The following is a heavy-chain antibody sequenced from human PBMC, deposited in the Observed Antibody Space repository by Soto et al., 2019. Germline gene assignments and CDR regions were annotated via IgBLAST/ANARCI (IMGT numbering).Heavy chain of an antibody. Sequence: SETLSLTCTVSGVSIMSGDYFWIWIRQPPANGLEWIGYIYSSGSAYFNPSLASRVTMSVDTSKSQFSLRLSSVTASDTAIYYCARLKYPQIVSDPAARGNHWYDPWRQGMLVTVAS. D-gene: IGHD2-2*01. V-gene: IGHV4-30-4*01. CDR1: GVSIMSGDYF. CDR3: ARLKYPQIVSDPAARGNHWYDP. CDR2: IYSSGSA. J-gene: IGHJ5*02.